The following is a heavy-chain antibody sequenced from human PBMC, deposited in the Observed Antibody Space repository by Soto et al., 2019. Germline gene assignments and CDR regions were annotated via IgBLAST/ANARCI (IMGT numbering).Heavy chain of an antibody. CDR2: FDPEDGET. CDR1: GYTLTELS. CDR3: ATMNYLQVAGTRGYYYYGMDV. D-gene: IGHD6-19*01. V-gene: IGHV1-24*01. Sequence: ASVKVSCNVSGYTLTELSMHWVRQAPGKGLEWMGGFDPEDGETIYAQKFQGRVTMTEDTSTDTAYMELSSLRSEDTAVYYCATMNYLQVAGTRGYYYYGMDVWGQGTTVTVSS. J-gene: IGHJ6*02.